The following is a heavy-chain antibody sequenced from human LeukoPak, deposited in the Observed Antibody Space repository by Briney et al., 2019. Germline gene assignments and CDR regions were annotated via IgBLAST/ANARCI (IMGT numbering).Heavy chain of an antibody. D-gene: IGHD6-19*01. CDR2: IDSSGTA. V-gene: IGHV4-39*07. J-gene: IGHJ4*02. Sequence: PSETLSLTCTVSGGSISTSDYYWGWIRQLPGKGLEYFASIDSSGTAYYNPSLQSRVTISADTSKTQFSLKLSSVTAADTAVYYCTRDRRQLLVDYWGQGTLVTVSS. CDR3: TRDRRQLLVDY. CDR1: GGSISTSDYY.